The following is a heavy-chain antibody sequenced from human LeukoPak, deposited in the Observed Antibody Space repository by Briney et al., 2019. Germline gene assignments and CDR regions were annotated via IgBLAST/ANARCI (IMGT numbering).Heavy chain of an antibody. CDR1: GFTFSSYW. J-gene: IGHJ6*02. CDR2: ISYDGSNK. Sequence: PGGSLRLSCAASGFTFSSYWMSWVRQAPGKGLEWVAVISYDGSNKYYADSVKGRFTISRDNSKNTLYLQMNSLRAEDTAVYYCARDRAPLGGMDVWGQGTTVTVSS. V-gene: IGHV3-30-3*01. D-gene: IGHD3-10*01. CDR3: ARDRAPLGGMDV.